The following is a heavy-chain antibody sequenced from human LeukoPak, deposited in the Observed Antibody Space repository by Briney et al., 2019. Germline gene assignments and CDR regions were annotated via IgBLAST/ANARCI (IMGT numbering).Heavy chain of an antibody. CDR3: TTGVRLGDYGDFVIDYYYYYMDV. Sequence: TGGSLRLSGAASGFTFSNAWMSWVRQAPGKGLEWVGRIKSKTDGGTTDYAAPVKGRFTISRDDSKNTLYLQMNSLKTEDTAVYYCTTGVRLGDYGDFVIDYYYYYMDVWGKGTTVTVSS. CDR1: GFTFSNAW. D-gene: IGHD4-17*01. V-gene: IGHV3-15*01. CDR2: IKSKTDGGTT. J-gene: IGHJ6*03.